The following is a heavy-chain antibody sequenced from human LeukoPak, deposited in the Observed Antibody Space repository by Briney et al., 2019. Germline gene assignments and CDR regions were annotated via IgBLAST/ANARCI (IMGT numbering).Heavy chain of an antibody. Sequence: GASVKVSCKASGYTFTDFYIHWVRQAPGQGLEWMGWINPNSGGTKYAQKFQGRVTMTRDTSISTAYMELSRLRSDDTAVYYCARDRARWAVAGTLSWGYWGQGTLVTVSS. J-gene: IGHJ4*02. CDR1: GYTFTDFY. CDR3: ARDRARWAVAGTLSWGY. D-gene: IGHD6-19*01. V-gene: IGHV1-2*02. CDR2: INPNSGGT.